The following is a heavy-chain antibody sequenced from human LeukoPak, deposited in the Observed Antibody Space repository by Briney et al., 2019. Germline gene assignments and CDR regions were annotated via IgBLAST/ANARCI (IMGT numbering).Heavy chain of an antibody. Sequence: GGSLRLSCVASGFTFSNYDMHWVRQGTGRGLEWVSGIGTGGDTHYPDYVKGRFAISRENAKISLYLQMNSLRVGDTAMYYCARAARFYGSSGAHAFDIWGQGTMVTVS. V-gene: IGHV3-13*01. CDR1: GFTFSNYD. D-gene: IGHD3-22*01. CDR2: IGTGGDT. CDR3: ARAARFYGSSGAHAFDI. J-gene: IGHJ3*02.